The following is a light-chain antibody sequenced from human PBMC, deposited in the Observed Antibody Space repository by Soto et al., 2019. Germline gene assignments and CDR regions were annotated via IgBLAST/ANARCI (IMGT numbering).Light chain of an antibody. J-gene: IGKJ1*01. CDR1: QSVSSSY. V-gene: IGKV3-20*01. CDR2: DAS. Sequence: EIVLTQSPGTLSLPPGERATLSCRASQSVSSSYLAWYQQKPGQAPRLLIYDASSRATGIPDRFSGSGSGTDFTLTINRLEPEDFAVYYCQQYWSSPRTFGQGTKVEIK. CDR3: QQYWSSPRT.